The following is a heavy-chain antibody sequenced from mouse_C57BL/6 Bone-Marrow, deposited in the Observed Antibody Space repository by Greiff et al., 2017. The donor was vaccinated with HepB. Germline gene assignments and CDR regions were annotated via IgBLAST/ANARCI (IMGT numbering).Heavy chain of an antibody. D-gene: IGHD2-1*01. CDR1: GYTFTDYN. V-gene: IGHV1-22*01. CDR3: ARNGNFEYYYAMDY. Sequence: VQLKESGPELVKPGASVKMSCKASGYTFTDYNMHWVKQSHGKSLEWIGYINPNNGGTSYNQKFKGKATLTVNKSSSTAYMELRSLTSEDSAVYYCARNGNFEYYYAMDYWGQGTSVTVSS. J-gene: IGHJ4*01. CDR2: INPNNGGT.